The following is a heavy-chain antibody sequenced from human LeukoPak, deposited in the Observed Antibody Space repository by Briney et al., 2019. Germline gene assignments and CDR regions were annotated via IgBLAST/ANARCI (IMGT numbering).Heavy chain of an antibody. Sequence: ASVKVSCKASGYTFTNYGITWIREAPGQGPEWLGWISGYNANAHYAQNVQGRVTLTTDTSTNTAYMELRGLTSDDTAMYYCARVGRGCSSIRCYWEDWFDPWGQGTLVIVST. CDR1: GYTFTNYG. CDR2: ISGYNANA. J-gene: IGHJ5*02. D-gene: IGHD2-2*01. V-gene: IGHV1-18*01. CDR3: ARVGRGCSSIRCYWEDWFDP.